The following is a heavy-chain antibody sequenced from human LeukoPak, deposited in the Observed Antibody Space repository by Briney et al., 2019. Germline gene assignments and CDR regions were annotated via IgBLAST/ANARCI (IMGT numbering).Heavy chain of an antibody. CDR2: IIPIFGTA. J-gene: IGHJ4*02. D-gene: IGHD1-26*01. CDR1: GGTFSSYA. Sequence: SVKVSCKASGGTFSSYAISWVRQAPGQGLEWMGGIIPIFGTANYAQKFQGRVTITADKSTSTAYMELSSLRSEDTAVYYCASSGSYLSGGDYWGQGTLVTVSS. V-gene: IGHV1-69*06. CDR3: ASSGSYLSGGDY.